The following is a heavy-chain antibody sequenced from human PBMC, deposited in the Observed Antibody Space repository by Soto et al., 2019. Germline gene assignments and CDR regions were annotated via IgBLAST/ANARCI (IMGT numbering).Heavy chain of an antibody. J-gene: IGHJ3*02. D-gene: IGHD6-19*01. V-gene: IGHV4-4*02. CDR3: ARVGSSGWDENYDAFDI. CDR1: SGSISSSNW. CDR2: IYHSGST. Sequence: QVQLQESGPGLVKPSGTLSLTCAVSSGSISSSNWWSWVRQPPGKGLEWIGEIYHSGSTNYNPSLKSRVTISVDKSKNQFSLKLSSVTAADTAVYYCARVGSSGWDENYDAFDIWGQGTMVTVSS.